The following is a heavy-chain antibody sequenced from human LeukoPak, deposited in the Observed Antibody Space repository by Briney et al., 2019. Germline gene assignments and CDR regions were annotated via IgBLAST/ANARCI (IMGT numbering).Heavy chain of an antibody. CDR3: ARDTPGYYYGMDV. CDR1: GFTFSNYA. Sequence: PGGSLRLSCAASGFTFSNYAMSWVRQAPGKGLEWVSAISGSGDSTYFADSVKGRFTISRDNSKNTLYLQMNSLRAEDTAVYYCARDTPGYYYGMDVWGQGTTVTVSS. CDR2: ISGSGDST. J-gene: IGHJ6*02. V-gene: IGHV3-23*01.